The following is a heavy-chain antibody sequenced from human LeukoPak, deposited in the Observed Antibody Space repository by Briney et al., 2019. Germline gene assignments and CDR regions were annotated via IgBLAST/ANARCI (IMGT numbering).Heavy chain of an antibody. Sequence: PGGSLRLSCAASGFTFTSYGMGWVRQAPGKGREWVSGISGGGNSPYYADSVKGRFTISRDNSQNTLYLQMNSLRAEDAAVYYCAKQGECTSCYDSSNWFDSWGQGTLVTVPS. CDR3: AKQGECTSCYDSSNWFDS. CDR1: GFTFTSYG. D-gene: IGHD2-2*01. V-gene: IGHV3-23*01. J-gene: IGHJ5*01. CDR2: ISGGGNSP.